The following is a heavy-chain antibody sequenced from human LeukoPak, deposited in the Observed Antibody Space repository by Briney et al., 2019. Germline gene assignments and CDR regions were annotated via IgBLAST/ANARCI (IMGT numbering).Heavy chain of an antibody. D-gene: IGHD6-19*01. CDR1: GGSISSSSYY. V-gene: IGHV4-39*07. Sequence: PSETLSLTCTVSGGSISSSSYYWGWIRQPPGKGLEWIGSIYYSGSTNYNPSLKSRVTISVDTSKNQFSLKLSSVTAADTAVYYCARYYGWYLQRASYYYYGMDVWGQGTTVTVSS. J-gene: IGHJ6*02. CDR3: ARYYGWYLQRASYYYYGMDV. CDR2: IYYSGST.